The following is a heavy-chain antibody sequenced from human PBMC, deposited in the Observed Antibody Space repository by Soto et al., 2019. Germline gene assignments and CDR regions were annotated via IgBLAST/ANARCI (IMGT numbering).Heavy chain of an antibody. Sequence: SETLSLTCAVYGGSFSGYYWSWIRQPPGKGLEWIGEINHSGSTNYNPSLKSRVTISVDTSKNQFSLKLSSVTAADTAVYYCARGVPRSSCYHYWGQGTLVTVSS. CDR1: GGSFSGYY. CDR3: ARGVPRSSCYHY. D-gene: IGHD6-13*01. J-gene: IGHJ4*02. V-gene: IGHV4-34*01. CDR2: INHSGST.